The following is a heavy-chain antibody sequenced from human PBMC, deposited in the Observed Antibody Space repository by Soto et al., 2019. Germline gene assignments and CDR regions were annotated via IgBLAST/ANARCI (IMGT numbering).Heavy chain of an antibody. CDR3: ARAPSPASYYYDSSGHY. D-gene: IGHD3-22*01. V-gene: IGHV4-30-4*01. CDR2: IYYSGST. J-gene: IGHJ4*02. Sequence: PSETLSLTCTVSGGSISSGDYYWSWIRQPPGKGLEWIGYIYYSGSTYYNPSLKSRVTISVDTSKNQFSLKLSSVTAADTAVYYCARAPSPASYYYDSSGHYWGQGTLVTVS. CDR1: GGSISSGDYY.